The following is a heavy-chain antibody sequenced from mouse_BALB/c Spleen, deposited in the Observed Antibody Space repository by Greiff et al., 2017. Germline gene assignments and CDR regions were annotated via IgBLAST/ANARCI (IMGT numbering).Heavy chain of an antibody. Sequence: EVMLVESGGGLVKPGGSLKLSCAASGFTFSDYYMYWVRQTPEKRLEWVATISDGGSYTYYPDSVKGRFTISRDNAKNNLYLQMSSLKSEDTAMYYCASLDDYYGSSYYAMDYWGQGTSVTVSA. V-gene: IGHV5-4*02. CDR1: GFTFSDYY. D-gene: IGHD1-1*01. J-gene: IGHJ4*01. CDR3: ASLDDYYGSSYYAMDY. CDR2: ISDGGSYT.